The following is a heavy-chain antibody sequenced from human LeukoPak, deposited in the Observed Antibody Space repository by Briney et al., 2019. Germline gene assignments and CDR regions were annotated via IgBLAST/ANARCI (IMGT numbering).Heavy chain of an antibody. Sequence: PSETLSLTCTVSGGSISSSSYYWGWIRQPPGKGLEWIGSIYYSGSTYYNPSLKSRVTISVDTSKNQFSLKLSSVTAADTAVYYCARVGDYEVRMDVWGQGTTVTVSS. D-gene: IGHD4-17*01. V-gene: IGHV4-39*07. J-gene: IGHJ6*02. CDR3: ARVGDYEVRMDV. CDR2: IYYSGST. CDR1: GGSISSSSYY.